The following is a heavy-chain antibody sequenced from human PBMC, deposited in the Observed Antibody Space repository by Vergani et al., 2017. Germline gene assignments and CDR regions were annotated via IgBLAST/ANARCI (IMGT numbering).Heavy chain of an antibody. V-gene: IGHV3-30*02. Sequence: QVQLVESGGGVVQRGGSLTLSCATSGFTLSNYDMQWIRQGPGKGLEFVAFIQFDGSNQYYSDSVKGRFTLSRDFSKNTLYRQMNSLRTDDTATYYCAKHFRGWGIDYWGQGTQVMVSS. J-gene: IGHJ4*02. D-gene: IGHD3-16*01. CDR3: AKHFRGWGIDY. CDR1: GFTLSNYD. CDR2: IQFDGSNQ.